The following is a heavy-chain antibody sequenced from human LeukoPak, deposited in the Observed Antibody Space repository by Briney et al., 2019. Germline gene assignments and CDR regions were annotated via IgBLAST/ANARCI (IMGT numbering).Heavy chain of an antibody. CDR3: ARDLEGGEAGY. D-gene: IGHD3-16*01. J-gene: IGHJ4*02. V-gene: IGHV3-23*01. Sequence: GGSLRLSCAASGFTFSSYAMSWVRQAPGKGLEWVSAISGSGGSTYYADSVKGRFTISRDNSKNTLYLQMNSLRAEDTAVYYCARDLEGGEAGYWGQGTLVTVSS. CDR2: ISGSGGST. CDR1: GFTFSSYA.